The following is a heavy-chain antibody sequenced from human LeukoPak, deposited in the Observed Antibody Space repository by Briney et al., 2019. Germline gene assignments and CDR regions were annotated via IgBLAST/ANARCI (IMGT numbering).Heavy chain of an antibody. Sequence: SEALSLTCAVYGGSFSGYYWSWIRQPPGKGLEWIGEINHSGSTNYNPSLKSRVTISVDTSKNQFSLKLSSVTAADTAVYYCARFYSSSWPNYYYYYGMDVWGQGTTVTVSS. D-gene: IGHD6-13*01. CDR3: ARFYSSSWPNYYYYYGMDV. J-gene: IGHJ6*02. V-gene: IGHV4-34*01. CDR1: GGSFSGYY. CDR2: INHSGST.